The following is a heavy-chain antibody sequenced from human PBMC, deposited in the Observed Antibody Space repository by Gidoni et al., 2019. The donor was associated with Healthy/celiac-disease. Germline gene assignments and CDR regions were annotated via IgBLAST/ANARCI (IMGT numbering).Heavy chain of an antibody. CDR1: GGSISSSSYY. J-gene: IGHJ6*02. Sequence: QLQLQESGPGLVKPSETLSLTCTVSGGSISSSSYYWGWIRQPPGKGLEWIGSIYYSGSTYYNPSLKSRVTISVDTSKNQFSLKLSSVTAADTAVYYCASDPNYYDSSDHGNYYYYGMDVWGQGTTVTVSS. V-gene: IGHV4-39*01. D-gene: IGHD3-22*01. CDR3: ASDPNYYDSSDHGNYYYYGMDV. CDR2: IYYSGST.